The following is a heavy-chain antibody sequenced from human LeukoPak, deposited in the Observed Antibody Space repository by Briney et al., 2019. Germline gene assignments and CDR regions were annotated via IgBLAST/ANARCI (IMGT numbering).Heavy chain of an antibody. J-gene: IGHJ4*02. CDR2: IYFSGST. CDR1: GGSFSGYY. D-gene: IGHD2-15*01. CDR3: ARGVVAAPQTFDY. V-gene: IGHV4-59*01. Sequence: SETLSLTCAVYGGSFSGYYWSWIRQPPGKGLEWIGYIYFSGSTNYNPSLKSRVTISVDTSKNQFSLKLSSVTAADTAVYYCARGVVAAPQTFDYWGQGTLVTVSS.